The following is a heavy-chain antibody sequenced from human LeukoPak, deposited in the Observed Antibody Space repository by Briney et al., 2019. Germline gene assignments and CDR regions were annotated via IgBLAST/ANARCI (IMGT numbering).Heavy chain of an antibody. CDR1: GFIFSNAY. Sequence: GGSLRLSCAASGFIFSNAYMNWVRQAPGKGLEWVGRIRSNSDGGTIDYAAPVKGRFTLSRDDSKTTLYLQMNSLQTEDTAVYYCATDFYDSTWGQGTLVTVSS. V-gene: IGHV3-15*07. D-gene: IGHD3-22*01. J-gene: IGHJ5*02. CDR2: IRSNSDGGTI. CDR3: ATDFYDST.